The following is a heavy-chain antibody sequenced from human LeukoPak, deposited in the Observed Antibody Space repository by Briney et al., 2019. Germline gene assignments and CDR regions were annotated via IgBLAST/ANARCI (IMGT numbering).Heavy chain of an antibody. J-gene: IGHJ3*02. V-gene: IGHV3-23*01. CDR3: ARRMATATGAFDI. Sequence: PGGSLRLSCAASGFTFSNFAMSWVRQAPGKRLEWVAAISGGGGTTYYAESVKGRFNISRDNSKNTLYVQINSLTAEDTAVFYCARRMATATGAFDIWGQGTMVTVSS. D-gene: IGHD2-21*02. CDR1: GFTFSNFA. CDR2: ISGGGGTT.